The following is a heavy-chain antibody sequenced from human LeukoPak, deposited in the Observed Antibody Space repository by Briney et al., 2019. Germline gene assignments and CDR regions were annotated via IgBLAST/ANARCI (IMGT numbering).Heavy chain of an antibody. V-gene: IGHV3-48*03. Sequence: PGGSLRLSCAASEFTFSSYDMNWVRQAPGKGLEWVSSISSSGSTIDYADSVKGRFTISRDNAKNSLYLQMSSLRAEDTAVYYCARDPSPILRRNYFDYWGQGTLVTVSS. J-gene: IGHJ4*02. CDR2: ISSSGSTI. D-gene: IGHD4-17*01. CDR3: ARDPSPILRRNYFDY. CDR1: EFTFSSYD.